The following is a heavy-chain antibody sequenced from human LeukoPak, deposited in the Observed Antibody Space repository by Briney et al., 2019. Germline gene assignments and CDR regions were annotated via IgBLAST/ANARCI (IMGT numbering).Heavy chain of an antibody. Sequence: SQTLSLTCTLSGGSISSGDYYWIWIRHPPGKGLEWIGYIYYSGSTYYNPSLKSRVTISVDTSKNQFSLKLSSVTAADTAVYYCARAGSDLVWAYYFDYWGQGTLVTVSS. CDR3: ARAGSDLVWAYYFDY. V-gene: IGHV4-30-4*01. D-gene: IGHD3-16*01. J-gene: IGHJ4*02. CDR2: IYYSGST. CDR1: GGSISSGDYY.